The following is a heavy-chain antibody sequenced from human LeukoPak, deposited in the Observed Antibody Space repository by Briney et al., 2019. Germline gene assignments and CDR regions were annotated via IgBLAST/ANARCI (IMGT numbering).Heavy chain of an antibody. D-gene: IGHD3-22*01. V-gene: IGHV1-3*01. CDR1: GYTFTSYA. CDR2: INAGNGNT. Sequence: ASVKVSCKASGYTFTSYAMHWVRQAPGQRLEWMGWINAGNGNTKYSQKFQGRVTITRDTSASTAYMELNSLRSEDTAVYYCARGPFYDSSGYRKYYFDYWGQGTLVTVSS. J-gene: IGHJ4*02. CDR3: ARGPFYDSSGYRKYYFDY.